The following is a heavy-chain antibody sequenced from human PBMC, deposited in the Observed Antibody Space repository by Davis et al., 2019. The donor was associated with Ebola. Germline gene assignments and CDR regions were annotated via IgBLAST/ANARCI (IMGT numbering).Heavy chain of an antibody. CDR1: GFTFSSYW. Sequence: GESLKISCAASGFTFSSYWMHWVRQAPGKGLEWVSYISSSSSTIYYADSVKGRFTISRDNSKNTLYLQMNSLRAEDTAVYYCARDAITLVVGVYDIWGQGTMVTVSS. CDR2: ISSSSSTI. J-gene: IGHJ3*02. V-gene: IGHV3-48*01. D-gene: IGHD3-22*01. CDR3: ARDAITLVVGVYDI.